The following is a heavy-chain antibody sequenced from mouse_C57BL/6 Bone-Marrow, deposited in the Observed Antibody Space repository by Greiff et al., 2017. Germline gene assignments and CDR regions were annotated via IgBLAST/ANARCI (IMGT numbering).Heavy chain of an antibody. Sequence: QVQLQQPGAELVRPGSSVKLSCKASGYTFTSYWMDWVKQRPGQGLEWIGNIYPSDSETHYNQKFKDKATLTVDKSSSTAYMQLSSLTSEDSAVYYCARYGSNYAWCSYWGQETLVTVSA. CDR1: GYTFTSYW. J-gene: IGHJ3*01. CDR3: ARYGSNYAWCSY. CDR2: IYPSDSET. D-gene: IGHD2-5*01. V-gene: IGHV1-61*01.